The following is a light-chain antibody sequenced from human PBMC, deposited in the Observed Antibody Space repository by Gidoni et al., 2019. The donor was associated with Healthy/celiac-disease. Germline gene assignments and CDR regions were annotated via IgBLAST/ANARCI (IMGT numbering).Light chain of an antibody. V-gene: IGKV1-39*01. Sequence: IQITHSPSSLSASVGDRVTITCRASQNIRTSLNWYQLKPGKAPKLLIYDASHLHSGVSSRFSGSGSETDCTLTISNLQHEDFATYFCQQSDDTIYTFGPXTKLEIK. CDR1: QNIRTS. CDR3: QQSDDTIYT. CDR2: DAS. J-gene: IGKJ2*01.